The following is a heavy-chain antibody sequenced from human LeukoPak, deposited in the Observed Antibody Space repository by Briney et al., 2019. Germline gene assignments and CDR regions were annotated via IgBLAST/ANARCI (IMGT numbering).Heavy chain of an antibody. V-gene: IGHV4-61*01. CDR2: IYYSGST. J-gene: IGHJ6*03. Sequence: SETLSLTCTVSGDSVSSGSYYWSWIRQPPGKGLEWIGYIYYSGSTNYNPSLKSRVTISVDTSKNQFSLKLSSVTAADTAVYYCARNHYDFWSGYYTPYYYMDVWGKGTTVTVSS. D-gene: IGHD3-3*01. CDR1: GDSVSSGSYY. CDR3: ARNHYDFWSGYYTPYYYMDV.